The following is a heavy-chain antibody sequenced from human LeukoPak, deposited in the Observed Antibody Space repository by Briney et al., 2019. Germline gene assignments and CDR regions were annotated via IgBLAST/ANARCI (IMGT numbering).Heavy chain of an antibody. CDR2: IKRNTDGGTT. Sequence: GGSLRLSCAASGFIFSNALMSWVRRAPGKGLEWVARIKRNTDGGTTDYAAPVNGRFTISRDDSENTVYLQMNSLKIEDTAVYYCSGHMTSADYWGQGTLVTVSS. J-gene: IGHJ4*02. V-gene: IGHV3-15*01. D-gene: IGHD2-21*02. CDR3: SGHMTSADY. CDR1: GFIFSNAL.